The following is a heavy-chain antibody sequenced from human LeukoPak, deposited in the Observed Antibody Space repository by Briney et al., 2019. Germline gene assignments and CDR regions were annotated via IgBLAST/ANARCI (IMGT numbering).Heavy chain of an antibody. CDR1: GYSISSGYY. J-gene: IGHJ4*02. V-gene: IGHV4-38-2*02. CDR3: ARFSPYYDSKKSDY. D-gene: IGHD3-22*01. CDR2: VYNSGST. Sequence: SQTLSLTCTVSGYSISSGYYWGWIRQPPGKGLEWIGRVYNSGSTNYNPSLKSRVTISVDTSKNQFSLKLSSVTAADTAVYYCARFSPYYDSKKSDYWGQGTLVTVSS.